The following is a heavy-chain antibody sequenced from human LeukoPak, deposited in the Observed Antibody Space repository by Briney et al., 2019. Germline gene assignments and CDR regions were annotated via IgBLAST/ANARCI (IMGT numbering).Heavy chain of an antibody. V-gene: IGHV3-30-3*01. J-gene: IGHJ6*02. Sequence: GGSLGLSCAASGFTFSSYAFHWVRQAPGKGLEWVATISFDENNKYYADSVKGRFTISRDDAKNSLYLQMSNLRAEDTAVYFCARGGGLDVWGQGATVTVSS. D-gene: IGHD3-16*01. CDR1: GFTFSSYA. CDR3: ARGGGLDV. CDR2: ISFDENNK.